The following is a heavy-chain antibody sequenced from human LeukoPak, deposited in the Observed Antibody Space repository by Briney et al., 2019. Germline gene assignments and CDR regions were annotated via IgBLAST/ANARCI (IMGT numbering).Heavy chain of an antibody. J-gene: IGHJ4*02. CDR1: GGSISNYY. CDR3: ARVGGYSGYAVI. Sequence: SETLSLTCTVSGGSISNYYWSCIRQPAGKGLEWIGRIYTSGSTNYNPSLKSRVTMSVDTSKNQFSLKLSSVTAADTAVYYCARVGGYSGYAVIWGQGTLVTVSS. D-gene: IGHD5-12*01. V-gene: IGHV4-4*07. CDR2: IYTSGST.